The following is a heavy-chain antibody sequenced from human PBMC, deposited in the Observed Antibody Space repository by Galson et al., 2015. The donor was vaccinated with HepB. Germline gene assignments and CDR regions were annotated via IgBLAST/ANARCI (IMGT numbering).Heavy chain of an antibody. J-gene: IGHJ5*02. Sequence: SVKVSCKASGYTFTGYYMHWVRQAPGQGLEWMGRINPNSGGTNYAQKFQGRVTMTRDTSISTAYMELSRLRSDDTAVYYCARVGAYSSSSFDPWGQGTLVTVSS. CDR3: ARVGAYSSSSFDP. CDR2: INPNSGGT. D-gene: IGHD6-6*01. V-gene: IGHV1-2*06. CDR1: GYTFTGYY.